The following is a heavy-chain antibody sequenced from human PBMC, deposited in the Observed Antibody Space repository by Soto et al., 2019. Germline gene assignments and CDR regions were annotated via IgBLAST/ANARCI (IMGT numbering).Heavy chain of an antibody. V-gene: IGHV4-30-4*01. D-gene: IGHD5-18*01. CDR1: GGSVTSDEDY. Sequence: SETLSLTCTVSGGSVTSDEDYWTWIRQSPGKGLEWIGYISSSGSTGYNPSLKTRLSMSVDRSKNQFTLRLNSVTAADTAVYFCATESGSTYGYFDHWGQGTQVTVSS. J-gene: IGHJ4*02. CDR2: ISSSGST. CDR3: ATESGSTYGYFDH.